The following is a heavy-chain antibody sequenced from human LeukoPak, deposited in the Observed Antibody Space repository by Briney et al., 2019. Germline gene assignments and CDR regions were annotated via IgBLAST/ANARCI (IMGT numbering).Heavy chain of an antibody. D-gene: IGHD2-15*01. V-gene: IGHV3-53*05. Sequence: GGSLRLSCGASGFTVSSNYMSWVRQAPGKGLEWVSVIYSGGRTYYADSVKGRFTISRDNSKNTVYLQMDSLRAEDTALYYCAKTSLWDGSGHYYYMDVWGKGTTVAISS. CDR1: GFTVSSNY. CDR2: IYSGGRT. J-gene: IGHJ6*03. CDR3: AKTSLWDGSGHYYYMDV.